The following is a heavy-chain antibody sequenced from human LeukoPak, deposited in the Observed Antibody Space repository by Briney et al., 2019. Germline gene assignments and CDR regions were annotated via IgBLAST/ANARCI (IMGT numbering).Heavy chain of an antibody. J-gene: IGHJ6*03. CDR1: GFTFSSYG. D-gene: IGHD2-2*01. Sequence: GGSLRLSCAASGFTFSSYGMNWVRQAPGKGLEWVAFIRYDGSNKYYADSVKGRFTISRDNSKNTLYLQMNSLRAEDTAVYYCAKDWRCSSTSCVYYYYMDVWGKGTTVTVSS. V-gene: IGHV3-30*02. CDR3: AKDWRCSSTSCVYYYYMDV. CDR2: IRYDGSNK.